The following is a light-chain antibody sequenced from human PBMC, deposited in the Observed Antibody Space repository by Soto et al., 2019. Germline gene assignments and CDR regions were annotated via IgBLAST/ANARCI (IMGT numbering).Light chain of an antibody. CDR1: SSNIVAGYD. J-gene: IGLJ2*01. V-gene: IGLV1-40*01. Sequence: QAVVTQPPSVSGAPGQRVTISCTGSSSNIVAGYDVHWYQQLPGTAPKLLIYGNSNRPSGVPDRFSGSKSGTSASLAITGLQAEDEADYYCQSYDSSLSASVVFGGGTKLTVL. CDR2: GNS. CDR3: QSYDSSLSASVV.